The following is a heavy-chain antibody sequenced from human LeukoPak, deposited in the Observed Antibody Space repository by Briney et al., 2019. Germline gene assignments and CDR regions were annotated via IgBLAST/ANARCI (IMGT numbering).Heavy chain of an antibody. V-gene: IGHV3-7*01. Sequence: GRSLRLSCVASGLSFSRYWMSWVRQAPGKGLEWVANINQDASEKYSVDSVKGRFTISRDNSKKSVYLQMSSLRAEDTAVYYCATDPRPDSGNFLGFDYWGQGTLVTVSS. D-gene: IGHD3-3*01. CDR1: GLSFSRYW. J-gene: IGHJ4*02. CDR2: INQDASEK. CDR3: ATDPRPDSGNFLGFDY.